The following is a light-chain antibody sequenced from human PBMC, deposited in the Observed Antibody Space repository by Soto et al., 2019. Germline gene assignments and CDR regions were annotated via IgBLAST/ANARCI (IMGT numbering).Light chain of an antibody. Sequence: QSARTQPPSASGSPGQSVTISCTGTSSDVGGYDYVSWYQQHPGKAPKLMIYAVSQRPSGVPDRFSGSKSGNTASLTVSGLQAEDEADYYCSSYAGSDNVVFGGGTKLTVL. CDR2: AVS. V-gene: IGLV2-8*01. CDR3: SSYAGSDNVV. CDR1: SSDVGGYDY. J-gene: IGLJ2*01.